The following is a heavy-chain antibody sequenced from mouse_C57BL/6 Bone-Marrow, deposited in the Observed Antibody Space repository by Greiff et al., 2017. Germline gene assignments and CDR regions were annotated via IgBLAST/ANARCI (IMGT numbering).Heavy chain of an antibody. V-gene: IGHV10-3*01. CDR1: GFTFNTYA. CDR3: VRVEGYYSFFAY. CDR2: IRSKSSNYAT. Sequence: EVQGVESGGGLVQPKGSLKLSCAASGFTFNTYAMHWVRQAPGKGLEWVARIRSKSSNYATYYADSVKDRFTISRDDSQSMLYLQMNHLKTEDTAMYYCVRVEGYYSFFAYWGQGTLVPVSA. J-gene: IGHJ3*01. D-gene: IGHD2-12*01.